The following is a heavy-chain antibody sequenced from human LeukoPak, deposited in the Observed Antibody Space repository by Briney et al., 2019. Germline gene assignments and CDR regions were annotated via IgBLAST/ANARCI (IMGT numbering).Heavy chain of an antibody. V-gene: IGHV4-30-4*01. CDR3: ARDIRLSGFDY. D-gene: IGHD3-3*01. CDR2: IYYSGST. Sequence: PSETLSLTCTVSGGSISSGDYYWSWIRQPPGKGLEWIGYIYYSGSTNYNPSLKSRVTISVDTSKNQFSLKLSSVTAADTAVYYCARDIRLSGFDYWGQGTLVTVSS. J-gene: IGHJ4*02. CDR1: GGSISSGDYY.